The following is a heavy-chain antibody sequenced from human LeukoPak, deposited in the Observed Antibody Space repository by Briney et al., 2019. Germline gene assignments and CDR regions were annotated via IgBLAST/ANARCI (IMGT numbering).Heavy chain of an antibody. V-gene: IGHV3-7*01. CDR2: INPDGSAT. D-gene: IGHD3-9*01. CDR1: GFTFISYW. CDR3: ARHIDWAFDY. J-gene: IGHJ4*02. Sequence: GGSLRLSCAASGFTFISYWITWVRQAPGKGLDGVTNINPDGSATYYVDSMKGRFTISRGNAQNSLFLQMNSLRAEDTAVYYCARHIDWAFDYWGQGTLLTVSS.